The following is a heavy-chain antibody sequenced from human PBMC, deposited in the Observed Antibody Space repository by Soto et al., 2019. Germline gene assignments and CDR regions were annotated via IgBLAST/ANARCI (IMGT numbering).Heavy chain of an antibody. CDR3: ARSPKSTVTAFDY. D-gene: IGHD4-17*01. Sequence: QVQLQESGPGLVKPSQTLSLTCTVSGVSISSGGYYWSWIRLHPGKGLEWFGYIYYSGSTYYNPSLNSRVTTSIDTSKNQFSLTLSSLTAADTAVYYWARSPKSTVTAFDYWGQRTLVTVSS. V-gene: IGHV4-31*03. J-gene: IGHJ4*02. CDR2: IYYSGST. CDR1: GVSISSGGYY.